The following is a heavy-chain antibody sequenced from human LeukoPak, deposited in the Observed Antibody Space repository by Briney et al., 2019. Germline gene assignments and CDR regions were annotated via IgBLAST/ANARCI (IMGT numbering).Heavy chain of an antibody. D-gene: IGHD4-17*01. V-gene: IGHV4-34*01. J-gene: IGHJ4*02. Sequence: SSETLFLTCAVYGGTLSGYYWSRIRQPPGKGLGWIGEIHHSGSTNYNPPLNSRVTISVHPSKNQFSQELPSVTSADTALHYCARPRGLRPFFYFDYWGQGTQVTVSS. CDR3: ARPRGLRPFFYFDY. CDR2: IHHSGST. CDR1: GGTLSGYY.